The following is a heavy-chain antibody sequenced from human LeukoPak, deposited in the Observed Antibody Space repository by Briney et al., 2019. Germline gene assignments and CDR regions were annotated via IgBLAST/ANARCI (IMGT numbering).Heavy chain of an antibody. V-gene: IGHV1-2*02. CDR2: INPNSGGT. CDR3: ARRSSTHAFDI. Sequence: ASVKVSCKASGYSSTGYHMYWVRQAPGQGLEWIGWINPNSGGTNYAQKFQGRVTMTRDTSISAVYMELSGLRSDDTAIYFCARRSSTHAFDIWGQGTMVTVSS. D-gene: IGHD2-2*01. CDR1: GYSSTGYH. J-gene: IGHJ3*02.